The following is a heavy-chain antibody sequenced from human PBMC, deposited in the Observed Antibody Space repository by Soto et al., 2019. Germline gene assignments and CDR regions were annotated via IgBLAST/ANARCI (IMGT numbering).Heavy chain of an antibody. CDR1: GYTFTGFF. Sequence: QVQLVQSGAEVKKPGASVKVSCKASGYTFTGFFMHWVRQAPGQGLEWMGWINPNSGDTEYAQNFQGWVTMTRDTSISTAYMEMSRLRYDDTAVYYCASGGSTVTREFDYWGQGTLVSVSS. J-gene: IGHJ4*02. CDR3: ASGGSTVTREFDY. V-gene: IGHV1-2*04. CDR2: INPNSGDT. D-gene: IGHD4-17*01.